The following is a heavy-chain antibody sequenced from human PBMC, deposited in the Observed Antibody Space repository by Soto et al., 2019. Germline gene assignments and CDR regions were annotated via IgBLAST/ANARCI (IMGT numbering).Heavy chain of an antibody. Sequence: GESLKISCKGSGYSFTSYWIGWVRQMPGKGLEWMGIIYPADSDTRYSPSFQGQVTISADKSISTAYLQWSSLKASDTAMYYCAKSNHIIWTPFDYWGQGTLVTVSS. CDR2: IYPADSDT. J-gene: IGHJ4*02. CDR1: GYSFTSYW. D-gene: IGHD2-21*01. V-gene: IGHV5-51*01. CDR3: AKSNHIIWTPFDY.